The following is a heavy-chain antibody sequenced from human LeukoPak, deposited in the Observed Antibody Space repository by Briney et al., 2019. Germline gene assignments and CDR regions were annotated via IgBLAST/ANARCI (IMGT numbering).Heavy chain of an antibody. V-gene: IGHV3-23*01. CDR3: VRNRGYSGYDYSDY. D-gene: IGHD5-12*01. CDR2: ISGSGGSP. Sequence: GGSLRLSCAASGFSFRNYAMSWVRQAPGKGLEWVSAISGSGGSPYYADSVKGRFTISRDNSKNTLDLQMNSLRAEDTAVYYCVRNRGYSGYDYSDYWGQGTLVTVSS. J-gene: IGHJ4*02. CDR1: GFSFRNYA.